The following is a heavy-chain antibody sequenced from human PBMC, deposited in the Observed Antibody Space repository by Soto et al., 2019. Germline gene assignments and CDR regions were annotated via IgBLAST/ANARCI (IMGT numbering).Heavy chain of an antibody. J-gene: IGHJ4*02. CDR3: ASIPHYGDYVLDY. CDR2: IFSSGST. D-gene: IGHD4-17*01. CDR1: GGSINTFY. Sequence: SETLSLTCTVSGGSINTFYWSWVRQPAGKGLEWIGRIFSSGSTSFNPSLESRVAMSVDTSKNHFSLKLSSVTAADMAVYYCASIPHYGDYVLDYCGQGTLVIVSS. V-gene: IGHV4-4*07.